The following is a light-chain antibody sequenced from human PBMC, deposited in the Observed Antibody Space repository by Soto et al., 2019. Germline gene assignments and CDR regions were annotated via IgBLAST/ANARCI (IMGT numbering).Light chain of an antibody. CDR2: GAS. CDR1: QSVGSNY. V-gene: IGKV3-20*01. CDR3: QQYANSPRT. J-gene: IGKJ1*01. Sequence: EIVLTQSPGTLYLSPGETVILSCRASQSVGSNYLAWYQQKPGQAPRLLIYGASSRPTVIPDRFSGRGSGTDFTLTIRRLEPEDFAVYYCQQYANSPRTFGQGTRVEI.